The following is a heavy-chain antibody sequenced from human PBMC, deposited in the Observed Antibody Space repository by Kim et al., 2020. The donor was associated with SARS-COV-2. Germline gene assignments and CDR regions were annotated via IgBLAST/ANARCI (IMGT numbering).Heavy chain of an antibody. Sequence: GGSLRLSCAASGFTFSSYSMNWVRQAPGKGLEWVSYISSSSSTIYYADSVKGRFTISRDNAKNSLYLQMNSLRDEDTAVYYCARAYCSSTSCYTFAFDIWGQGTMVTVSS. CDR3: ARAYCSSTSCYTFAFDI. V-gene: IGHV3-48*02. J-gene: IGHJ3*02. D-gene: IGHD2-2*02. CDR2: ISSSSSTI. CDR1: GFTFSSYS.